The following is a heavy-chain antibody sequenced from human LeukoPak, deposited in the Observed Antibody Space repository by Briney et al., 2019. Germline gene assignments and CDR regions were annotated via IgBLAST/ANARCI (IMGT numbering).Heavy chain of an antibody. J-gene: IGHJ3*02. Sequence: SETLSPTCTVSGGSISSYYWSWIRQPPGKGLEWIGYIFNSGSTSYNPSLKSRVTMSIDTSKNQFSLRLTSVTAADTAVYYCARPYSSSSQGAFDIWGQGTVVTVSS. D-gene: IGHD6-13*01. CDR3: ARPYSSSSQGAFDI. CDR1: GGSISSYY. CDR2: IFNSGST. V-gene: IGHV4-59*08.